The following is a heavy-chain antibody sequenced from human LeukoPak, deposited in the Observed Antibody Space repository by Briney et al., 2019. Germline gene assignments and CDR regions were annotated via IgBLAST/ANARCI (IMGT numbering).Heavy chain of an antibody. J-gene: IGHJ4*02. D-gene: IGHD3-22*01. CDR1: GGTFSSYA. Sequence: SVKVSCKASGGTFSSYAISWVRQAPGQGLEWMGRIIPILGIANYAQKFQGRVTITADKSTSTAYMELSSLRSEDTAVYYCARSEDYYDRSGYYDYWGQGTLVTVSS. CDR2: IIPILGIA. V-gene: IGHV1-69*04. CDR3: ARSEDYYDRSGYYDY.